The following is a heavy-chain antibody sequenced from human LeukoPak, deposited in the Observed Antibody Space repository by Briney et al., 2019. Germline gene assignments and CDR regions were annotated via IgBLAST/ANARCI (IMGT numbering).Heavy chain of an antibody. CDR2: FYYSGIT. J-gene: IGHJ5*02. CDR1: GGSISSVGYH. CDR3: ASTTITTGWFDP. V-gene: IGHV4-31*03. D-gene: IGHD4-11*01. Sequence: SETLSLTCTVSGGSISSVGYHWTWIRQHPGKGLEWIGYFYYSGITYFNPSLRSRVSISVDTSKNQFSLKVNSVTAADTAVYYCASTTITTGWFDPWGQGTLDTVSS.